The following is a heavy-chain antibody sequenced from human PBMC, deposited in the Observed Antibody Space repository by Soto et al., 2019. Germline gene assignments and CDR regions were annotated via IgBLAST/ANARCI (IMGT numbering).Heavy chain of an antibody. Sequence: GGSLRLSCAASGFTFSSYGMHWVRQAPGKGLEWVAVIWYDGSNKYYADSVKGRFTISRDNSKNTLYLQMNSLRAEDTAVYYCARDLRNYYDSSGYYEGGHWFAPWGQGTLVTVSS. CDR2: IWYDGSNK. D-gene: IGHD3-22*01. CDR3: ARDLRNYYDSSGYYEGGHWFAP. V-gene: IGHV3-33*01. CDR1: GFTFSSYG. J-gene: IGHJ5*02.